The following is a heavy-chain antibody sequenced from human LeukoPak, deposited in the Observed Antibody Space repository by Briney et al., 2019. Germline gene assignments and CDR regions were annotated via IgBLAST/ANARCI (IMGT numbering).Heavy chain of an antibody. CDR3: ARAGHNSNSGGYDF. Sequence: PRASVKVSCKPSGYTFIDHYLHWVRQAPGQGLESLGWIDPDTGDTNYPQKFQGRVTMTRDTSSSTAYMELNRLRSDDTAVYYCARAGHNSNSGGYDFWGLGTPVTVSS. CDR1: GYTFIDHY. J-gene: IGHJ4*02. CDR2: IDPDTGDT. V-gene: IGHV1-2*02. D-gene: IGHD3-22*01.